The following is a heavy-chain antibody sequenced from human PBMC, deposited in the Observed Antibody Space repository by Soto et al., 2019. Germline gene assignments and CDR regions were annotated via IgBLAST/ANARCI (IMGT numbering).Heavy chain of an antibody. J-gene: IGHJ6*02. Sequence: SVKVSCKASGYTFTSYYMHWVRQAPGQGLEWMGGIIPIFGTANYAQKFQGRVTITADESTSTAYMELSSLRSEDTAVYYCGTTTVTTWGYYYGMEVWGQGTTVTVSS. CDR1: GYTFTSYY. CDR2: IIPIFGTA. CDR3: GTTTVTTWGYYYGMEV. V-gene: IGHV1-69*13. D-gene: IGHD4-17*01.